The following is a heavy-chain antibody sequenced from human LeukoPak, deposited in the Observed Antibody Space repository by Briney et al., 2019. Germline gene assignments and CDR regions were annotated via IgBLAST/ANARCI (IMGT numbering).Heavy chain of an antibody. CDR2: INPNSGGT. D-gene: IGHD5-24*01. Sequence: ASVTVSCKASGYTFTGYYMHWVRQAPGQGLEWMGWINPNSGGTNYAQKFQGWVTMTRDTSISTACMELSRLRSDDTAVYYCARERDGYNYDYWGQGTLVTVSS. CDR3: ARERDGYNYDY. V-gene: IGHV1-2*04. CDR1: GYTFTGYY. J-gene: IGHJ4*02.